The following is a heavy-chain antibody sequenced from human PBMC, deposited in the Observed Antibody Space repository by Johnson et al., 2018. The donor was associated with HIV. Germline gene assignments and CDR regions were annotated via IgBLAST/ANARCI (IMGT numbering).Heavy chain of an antibody. Sequence: VQLVESGGGLVQPGRSLRLSCAASGFTFDDYAMHWVPQAPGKGLEWVSGISWNSGSIGYADSVKGRFTISRDNAKNSLYRQMNSLGAEDRAVYYWAVLCSGCADAFDMWGQGTMVTVS. CDR2: ISWNSGSI. CDR3: AVLCSGCADAFDM. J-gene: IGHJ3*02. V-gene: IGHV3-9*01. CDR1: GFTFDDYA. D-gene: IGHD3-10*01.